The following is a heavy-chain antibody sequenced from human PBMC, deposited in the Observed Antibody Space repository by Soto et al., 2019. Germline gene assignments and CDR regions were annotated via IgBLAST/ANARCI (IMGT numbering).Heavy chain of an antibody. CDR2: MNPNSGNT. CDR1: GYTFTSYD. D-gene: IGHD1-7*01. V-gene: IGHV1-8*01. CDR3: ARGGHNWNYLYWFDP. Sequence: ASVKVSCKASGYTFTSYDINWVRQATGQGLEWMGWMNPNSGNTGYAQKFQGRVTMTRNTSISTAYMELSSLRSEDTAVYYCARGGHNWNYLYWFDPWGQGTLVTVSS. J-gene: IGHJ5*02.